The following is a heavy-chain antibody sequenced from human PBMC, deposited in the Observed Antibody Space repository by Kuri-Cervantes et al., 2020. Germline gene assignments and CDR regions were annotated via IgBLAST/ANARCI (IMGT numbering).Heavy chain of an antibody. D-gene: IGHD1-1*01. V-gene: IGHV3-48*02. CDR2: ISSSSSTI. J-gene: IGHJ6*02. CDR3: ARGSPQLERGYYYYGMDV. Sequence: GGSLRLTCAASGFTFSSYSMNWVRQAPGKGLEWVSYISSSSSTIYYADSVKGRFTISRDNAKNSLYLQMNSLRDEDTAVYYCARGSPQLERGYYYYGMDVWGQGTTVTVSS. CDR1: GFTFSSYS.